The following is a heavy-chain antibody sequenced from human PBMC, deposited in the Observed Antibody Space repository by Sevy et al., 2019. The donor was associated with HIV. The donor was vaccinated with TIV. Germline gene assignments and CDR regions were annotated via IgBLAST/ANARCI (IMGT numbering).Heavy chain of an antibody. D-gene: IGHD1-7*01. J-gene: IGHJ4*02. CDR3: ARDDGNYYFHY. V-gene: IGHV3-7*01. CDR1: GFTFSKYW. CDR2: IKQDAGQK. Sequence: QPGGSLRLSCAASGFTFSKYWMGWVRQAPGKGLEWVANIKQDAGQKYYVDSVKGRFTISRDNAKNSLYLQMNSLRAEDTAVYFCARDDGNYYFHYWGQGTLVTVSS.